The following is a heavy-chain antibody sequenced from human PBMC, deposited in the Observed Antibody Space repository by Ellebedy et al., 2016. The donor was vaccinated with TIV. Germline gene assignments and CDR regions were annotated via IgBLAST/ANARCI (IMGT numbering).Heavy chain of an antibody. D-gene: IGHD3-16*01. CDR3: AREGGAPPWDV. J-gene: IGHJ6*04. CDR1: GGSISSGSYY. CDR2: IYTSGST. Sequence: SETLSLTXTVSGGSISSGSYYWSWIRQPAGKGLEWIGRIYTSGSTNYNPSLKSRVTMSVDTSKNQFSLKLSSVTAADTAVYYCAREGGAPPWDVWGKGTTVTVSS. V-gene: IGHV4-61*02.